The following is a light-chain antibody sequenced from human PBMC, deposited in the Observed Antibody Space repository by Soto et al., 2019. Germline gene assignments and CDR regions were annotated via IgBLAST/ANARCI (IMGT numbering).Light chain of an antibody. J-gene: IGKJ1*01. CDR2: DAS. Sequence: DIQMTLSPSTVSSSIGDRVTITCRASESVKSWLAWYQQKPGKAPKLLIYDASSLESGVPSRFSGSGSGTEFTLTISSLQPDDFATYYCQQYNSYWTFGQGTKVDIK. CDR3: QQYNSYWT. V-gene: IGKV1-5*01. CDR1: ESVKSW.